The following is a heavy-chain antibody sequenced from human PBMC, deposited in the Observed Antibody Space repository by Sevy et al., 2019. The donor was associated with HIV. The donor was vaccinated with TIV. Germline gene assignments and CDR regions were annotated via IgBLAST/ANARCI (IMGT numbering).Heavy chain of an antibody. V-gene: IGHV3-15*01. CDR1: GFTFSNAW. D-gene: IGHD1-26*01. CDR3: TAGVGTSDFDY. J-gene: IGHJ4*02. CDR2: IKSKTDGGTR. Sequence: GGSLRLSCVASGFTFSNAWMSWVRQAPGKGLEWVGRIKSKTDGGTRDFAAPVKGRFAIARDDSKNTLSLQMDSLKTEDTALYYCTAGVGTSDFDYWGQGILVTASS.